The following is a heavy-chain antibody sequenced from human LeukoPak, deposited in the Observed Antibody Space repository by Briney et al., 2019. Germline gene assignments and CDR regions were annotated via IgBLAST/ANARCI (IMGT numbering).Heavy chain of an antibody. CDR3: AKGNLYNWFDP. CDR1: GFTFDDYA. D-gene: IGHD1-7*01. CDR2: ISWNSGSI. V-gene: IGHV3-9*01. J-gene: IGHJ5*02. Sequence: GRSLGLSCAASGFTFDDYAMHWVRQAPGKGLEWVSGISWNSGSIGYADSVKGRFTISRDNAKNSLYLQMNSLRAEDTALYYCAKGNLYNWFDPWGQGTLVTVSS.